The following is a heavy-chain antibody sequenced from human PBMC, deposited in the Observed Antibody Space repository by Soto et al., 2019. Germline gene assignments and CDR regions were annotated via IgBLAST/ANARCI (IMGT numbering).Heavy chain of an antibody. CDR2: INHSGST. CDR1: GGSFSGYY. V-gene: IGHV4-34*01. D-gene: IGHD6-6*01. Sequence: SETLSLTCAVYGGSFSGYYWSWIRQPPGKGLEWIGEINHSGSTNYNPSLKSRVTISVDTSKNQFSLKLSSVTAADTAVYYCARSRGIAARLPSDYWGQGTLVTVSS. CDR3: ARSRGIAARLPSDY. J-gene: IGHJ4*02.